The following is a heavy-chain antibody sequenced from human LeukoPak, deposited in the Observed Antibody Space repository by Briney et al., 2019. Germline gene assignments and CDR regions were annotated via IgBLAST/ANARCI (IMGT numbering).Heavy chain of an antibody. CDR2: IIPILGIA. CDR1: GGTFSSYA. D-gene: IGHD3-10*01. V-gene: IGHV1-69*04. CDR3: ARDHIGLRGVIIRPENLFDP. Sequence: GASVKVSCKASGGTFSSYAISWVRQAPGQGLEWMGRIIPILGIANYAQKFQGRVTITADKSTSTAYMELSSLRSEDTAVYYCARDHIGLRGVIIRPENLFDPWGQGTLVSVSS. J-gene: IGHJ5*02.